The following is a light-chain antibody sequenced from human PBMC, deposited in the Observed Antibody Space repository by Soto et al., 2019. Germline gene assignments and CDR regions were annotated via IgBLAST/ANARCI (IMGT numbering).Light chain of an antibody. V-gene: IGKV1-5*01. J-gene: IGKJ2*01. CDR3: QQYNSFSPLT. Sequence: DMQMTQSPSTLSASVGDRVTITCRASQSISIWLAWYQRKPGKAPNRLIYDASSWQGGVPSRSSSGGSGTEFSLITSGLQQDDVVAFYYQQYNSFSPLTFGQGTKVEIK. CDR2: DAS. CDR1: QSISIW.